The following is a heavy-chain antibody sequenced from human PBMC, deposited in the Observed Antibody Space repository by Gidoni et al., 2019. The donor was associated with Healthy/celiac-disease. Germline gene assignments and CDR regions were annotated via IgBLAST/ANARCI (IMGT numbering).Heavy chain of an antibody. CDR3: AIDTGPSSLLVPAAIGYYYYGMDV. CDR2: ISGYHGTT. D-gene: IGHD2-2*02. Sequence: VQLVPSGAEVKNPGASVKGACKASGYTFNRYGNTWVRVAPGQGLEWMGCISGYHGTTNYAQKLHGRVTITTDTSTSTSDIELRILRSDDTAVYYCAIDTGPSSLLVPAAIGYYYYGMDVWGQVTTVTVSS. CDR1: GYTFNRYG. V-gene: IGHV1-18*04. J-gene: IGHJ6*02.